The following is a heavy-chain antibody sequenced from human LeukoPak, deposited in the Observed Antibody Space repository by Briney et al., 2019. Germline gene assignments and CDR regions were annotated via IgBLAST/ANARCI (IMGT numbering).Heavy chain of an antibody. D-gene: IGHD5-18*01. CDR2: IKQDGSET. V-gene: IGHV3-7*01. J-gene: IGHJ4*02. Sequence: GGSLRLSCEGSGFTFSNRWMNWVRRAPGKGLEWVAYIKQDGSETYYVDSVKGRFIISRDNTKNSLYLQMTSLRAEDTAVYYCASPGYSYGYSVKPRVWGQGTLVTVSS. CDR1: GFTFSNRW. CDR3: ASPGYSYGYSVKPRV.